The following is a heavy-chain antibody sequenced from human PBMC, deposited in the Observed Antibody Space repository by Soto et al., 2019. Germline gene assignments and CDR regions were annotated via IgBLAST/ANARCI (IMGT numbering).Heavy chain of an antibody. V-gene: IGHV1-69*08. CDR3: AREVYIAVAGTNWFDP. CDR1: GGTFSSYT. Sequence: QVQLVQSGAEVKKPGSSVKVSCKASGGTFSSYTISWVRQAPGQGLEWMGRIIPILGIANYAQKFQGRVTSTAAKTTSTAYMELSSLRSEDTGVYYCAREVYIAVAGTNWFDPWGQGTLVTVSS. CDR2: IIPILGIA. J-gene: IGHJ5*02. D-gene: IGHD6-19*01.